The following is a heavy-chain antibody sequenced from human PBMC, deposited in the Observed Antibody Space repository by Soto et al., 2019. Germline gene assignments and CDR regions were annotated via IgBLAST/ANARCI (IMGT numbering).Heavy chain of an antibody. D-gene: IGHD6-6*01. Sequence: PSETLSLTCTVSGGSISSYYWSWIRQPPGKGLEWIGYIYYSGSTNYNPSLKSRVTISVDTSKSQFSLKLSSVTAADTAVYYCARAVAYDSSSFLLRYYYYMDVWGKGTTVTVSS. CDR1: GGSISSYY. CDR2: IYYSGST. CDR3: ARAVAYDSSSFLLRYYYYMDV. V-gene: IGHV4-59*01. J-gene: IGHJ6*03.